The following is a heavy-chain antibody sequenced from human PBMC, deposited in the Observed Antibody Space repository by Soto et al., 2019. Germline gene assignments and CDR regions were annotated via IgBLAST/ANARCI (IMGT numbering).Heavy chain of an antibody. D-gene: IGHD1-1*01. J-gene: IGHJ4*02. CDR3: AKDPPTTGTTFDY. V-gene: IGHV3-23*01. CDR1: GFTFSSFA. Sequence: GVSLRLSCAASGFTFSSFAMSWVRQAPGKGLEWVSTINKSGGSTYYADSVKGRFTISRDNSKNMLFLQINGLRAEDTAVYYCAKDPPTTGTTFDYWGRGTLVTVSS. CDR2: INKSGGST.